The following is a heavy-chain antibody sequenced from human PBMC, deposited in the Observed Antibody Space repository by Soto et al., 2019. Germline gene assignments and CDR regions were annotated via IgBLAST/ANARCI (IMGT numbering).Heavy chain of an antibody. CDR2: IYYSGST. V-gene: IGHV4-59*01. CDR1: VGSISSYY. D-gene: IGHD6-6*01. CDR3: ARDYSSSWPSYYYYGMDV. Sequence: SETLSLTCTVSVGSISSYYWSWIRQPPGKGLEWIGYIYYSGSTNYNPSLKSRVTISVDTSKNQFSLKLSSVTAADTAVYYCARDYSSSWPSYYYYGMDVWGQGTTVTVSS. J-gene: IGHJ6*02.